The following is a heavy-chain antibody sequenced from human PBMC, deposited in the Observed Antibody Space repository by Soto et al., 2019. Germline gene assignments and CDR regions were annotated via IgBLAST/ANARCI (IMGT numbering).Heavy chain of an antibody. V-gene: IGHV3-33*06. D-gene: IGHD6-19*01. J-gene: IGHJ4*02. CDR1: GFAFSTYG. CDR3: AKESEQGMVTYFDE. Sequence: PGVSLILSCAPSGFAFSTYGMHWVRQAPGKGLEWVSVIWFDGSNKTYADSVKGRFTISRDNSKSTLYLQVNSLRDEDTDVYYWAKESEQGMVTYFDEWGQGSLVTV. CDR2: IWFDGSNK.